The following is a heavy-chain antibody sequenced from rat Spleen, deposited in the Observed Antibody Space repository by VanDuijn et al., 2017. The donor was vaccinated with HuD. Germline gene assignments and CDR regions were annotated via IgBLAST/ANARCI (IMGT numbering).Heavy chain of an antibody. CDR1: GFTFSNFD. CDR2: ISTGGGNT. V-gene: IGHV5-25*01. J-gene: IGHJ2*01. Sequence: EVQLVESGGGFVQPGRSLKLSCAASGFTFSNFDMAWVRQAPTKGLEWVASISTGGGNTYYRDSVKGRFTISRDNAQSTLYLQMDSLRSEDTATYYCARRVLRTYYFDYWGQGVMVTVSS. D-gene: IGHD1-6*01. CDR3: ARRVLRTYYFDY.